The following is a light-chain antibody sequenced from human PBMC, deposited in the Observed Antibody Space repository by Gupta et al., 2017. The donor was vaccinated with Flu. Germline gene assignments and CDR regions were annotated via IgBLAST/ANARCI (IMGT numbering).Light chain of an antibody. CDR3: CSYAGSYTWV. CDR1: SSDVGGYNY. Sequence: SALTQTRSVSGSPGQSVTISCTGTSSDVGGYNYVSWYQQPPGKAPKLMIYDVSKRPSGVRGRFSGSKSGNTASLTISELQDEDEADYYCCSYAGSYTWVFGGGTKLTVL. V-gene: IGLV2-11*01. J-gene: IGLJ3*02. CDR2: DVS.